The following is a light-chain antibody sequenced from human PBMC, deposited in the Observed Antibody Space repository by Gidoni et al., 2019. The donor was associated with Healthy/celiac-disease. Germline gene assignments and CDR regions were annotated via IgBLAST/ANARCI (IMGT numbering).Light chain of an antibody. V-gene: IGKV3-20*01. Sequence: DIVLMQSPGTLSLSPGERATLSCRASQSVSSSYLAWYQQKHGQAPRLLIDGASSRATGIPGRCSGSGSGTDFTLTISRLEPEDLAVYYCQQYGSSPLTFGGGTKVEIK. J-gene: IGKJ4*01. CDR2: GAS. CDR1: QSVSSSY. CDR3: QQYGSSPLT.